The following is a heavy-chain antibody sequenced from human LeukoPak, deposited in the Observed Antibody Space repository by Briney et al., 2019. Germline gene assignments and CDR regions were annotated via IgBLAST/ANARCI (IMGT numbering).Heavy chain of an antibody. CDR3: ARVGTWELQRVFEY. CDR1: GFTFTDYW. V-gene: IGHV3-7*01. CDR2: IHKAGTES. J-gene: IGHJ4*02. D-gene: IGHD1-26*01. Sequence: GGSLRLSCAASGFTFTDYWMTWVRQVPGKGQEWVANIHKAGTESYYVDSVKGRFAISRDNAKNSLYLQLSSLRVDDTAVYYCARVGTWELQRVFEYWGQGTLVTVSS.